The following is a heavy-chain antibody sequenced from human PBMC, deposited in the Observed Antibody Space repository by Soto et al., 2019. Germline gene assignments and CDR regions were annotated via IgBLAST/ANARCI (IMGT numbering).Heavy chain of an antibody. CDR2: ISDDGGDT. J-gene: IGHJ2*01. V-gene: IGHV3-30*03. CDR3: ATNQYTSAWSNWYFDL. Sequence: QVQLVESGGGVVQPGRSLRLSCAASEFTFSDFGMHWVRQAPGKGLEWVAFISDDGGDTFYADSVQGRFTIPRDNAKNTLYLPMNSLRREGTAMFYCATNQYTSAWSNWYFDLWGRGTLVTVSS. CDR1: EFTFSDFG. D-gene: IGHD6-19*01.